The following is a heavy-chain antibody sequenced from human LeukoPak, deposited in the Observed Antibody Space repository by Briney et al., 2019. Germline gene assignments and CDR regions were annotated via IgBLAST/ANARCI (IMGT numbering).Heavy chain of an antibody. CDR2: INHSGSA. Sequence: SETLSLTCAVYGGSLSGSYWSWIRQPPGKGLEWIGEINHSGSANYNPSLKSRVTLSIDKSKNQFSLKLSSVTAADTAVYYCARDHYDILTGYYFFDYWGQGTLVTVSS. J-gene: IGHJ4*02. CDR1: GGSLSGSY. D-gene: IGHD3-9*01. V-gene: IGHV4-34*01. CDR3: ARDHYDILTGYYFFDY.